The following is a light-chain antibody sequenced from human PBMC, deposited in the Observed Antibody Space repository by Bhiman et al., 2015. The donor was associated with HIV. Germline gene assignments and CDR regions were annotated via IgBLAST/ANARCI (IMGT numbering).Light chain of an antibody. J-gene: IGLJ1*01. CDR3: QAWDNSLYV. CDR1: KLGNRY. V-gene: IGLV3-1*01. CDR2: QDN. Sequence: SYELTQPPSLSVSPGQTASITCSGDKLGNRYACWYQQKPGQSPVLVIYQDNKRPSGIPERFSGSNSGNSATLTISGTQAVDEADYYCQAWDNSLYVFGPGTKVTVL.